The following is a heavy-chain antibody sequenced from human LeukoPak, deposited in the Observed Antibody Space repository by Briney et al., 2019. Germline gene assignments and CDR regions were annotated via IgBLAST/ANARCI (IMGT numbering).Heavy chain of an antibody. D-gene: IGHD6-13*01. J-gene: IGHJ4*02. V-gene: IGHV3-30*04. CDR3: ASIMTSSRAPFDY. CDR1: GFTFSSYA. CDR2: ISYDGSNK. Sequence: GGSLRLSCAASGFTFSSYAMHWVRQAPGKGLEWVAVISYDGSNKYYADSVKGRFTISRDNSKNTLYLQMNSLRAEDTAVYYCASIMTSSRAPFDYWGQGTLVTVSS.